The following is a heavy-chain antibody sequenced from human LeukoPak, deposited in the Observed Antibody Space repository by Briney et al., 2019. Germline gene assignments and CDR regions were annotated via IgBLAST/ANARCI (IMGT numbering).Heavy chain of an antibody. J-gene: IGHJ4*02. V-gene: IGHV3-66*01. CDR3: ARGVITVAGPLDF. Sequence: GGSLRLSCAASGFTVSSSYMSWVRQAPGKGLEWVSVIYSGGSTDCADSVKGRFTISRDNSKNTLYLQMNNLRAEDTAVYYCARGVITVAGPLDFWGQGTLVTVSS. CDR1: GFTVSSSY. D-gene: IGHD6-19*01. CDR2: IYSGGST.